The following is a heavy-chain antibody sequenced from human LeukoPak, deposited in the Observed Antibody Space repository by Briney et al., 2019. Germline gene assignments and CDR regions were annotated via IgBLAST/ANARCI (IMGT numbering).Heavy chain of an antibody. CDR1: GFTFSSYS. CDR3: ARLGGTYYDILTGYYRLNYFDY. CDR2: ISSSSSYI. D-gene: IGHD3-9*01. Sequence: GGSLRLSCAASGFTFSSYSMNWVRQAPGKGLEWVSSISSSSSYIYYADSVKGRFTISRDNAKNSLYLPMNSLRAEDTAVYYCARLGGTYYDILTGYYRLNYFDYWGQGALGTVSS. V-gene: IGHV3-21*01. J-gene: IGHJ4*02.